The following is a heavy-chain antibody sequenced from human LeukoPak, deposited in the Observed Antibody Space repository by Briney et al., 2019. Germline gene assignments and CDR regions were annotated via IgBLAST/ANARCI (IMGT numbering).Heavy chain of an antibody. V-gene: IGHV3-30*03. CDR3: ARDYFDSGAFYSDAFDI. Sequence: GGSLRLSCAASGFTFSSYGMHWVRQAPGRGLEWVAVISYDGSNNYYADSVKGRFTISRDNTKNSLDLQMNSLRAEDTAVYYCARDYFDSGAFYSDAFDIWGQGTMVTVSS. CDR2: ISYDGSNN. J-gene: IGHJ3*02. CDR1: GFTFSSYG. D-gene: IGHD3-22*01.